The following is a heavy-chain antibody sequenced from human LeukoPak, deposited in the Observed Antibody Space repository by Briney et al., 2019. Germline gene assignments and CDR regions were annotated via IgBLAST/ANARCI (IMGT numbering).Heavy chain of an antibody. CDR2: IISRGEST. J-gene: IGHJ4*02. Sequence: GGSLILSCAASGFTFSNYAMSWVRQLPGRCLEWVSTIISRGESTYHADSMKGRFTISRDTSKNSLYRQINSARAEDTAVYYCAKGSRPDITVAHTVEKWGQGTLVTVSS. D-gene: IGHD6-19*01. CDR1: GFTFSNYA. V-gene: IGHV3-23*01. CDR3: AKGSRPDITVAHTVEK.